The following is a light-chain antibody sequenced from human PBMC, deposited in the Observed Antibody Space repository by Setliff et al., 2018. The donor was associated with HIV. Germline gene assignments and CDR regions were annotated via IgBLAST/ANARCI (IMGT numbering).Light chain of an antibody. CDR3: SSYSYSSPYV. V-gene: IGLV2-14*01. CDR2: DVS. Sequence: QSALTQPASVSASPGQSIAIACTGTSSDVGTYNYVSWYQQHPGKAPKLMIYDVSNRLPGVSDRFSGSKSGNTASLTISGLQAEDEADYYCSSYSYSSPYVFGTGTKVTVL. CDR1: SSDVGTYNY. J-gene: IGLJ1*01.